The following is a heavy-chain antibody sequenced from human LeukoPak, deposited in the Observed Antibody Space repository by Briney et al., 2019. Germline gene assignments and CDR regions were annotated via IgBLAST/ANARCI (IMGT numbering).Heavy chain of an antibody. Sequence: ASVKVSCKASGGTFSSYVMSWVRQAPGQGLEWMGGIIPIFGTANYAQKFQGRVTITADESTSTAYMELSSLRSEDTAVYYCARDLNAAGTGYYYYYGMDVWGQGTTVTVSS. D-gene: IGHD6-13*01. V-gene: IGHV1-69*01. J-gene: IGHJ6*02. CDR1: GGTFSSYV. CDR2: IIPIFGTA. CDR3: ARDLNAAGTGYYYYYGMDV.